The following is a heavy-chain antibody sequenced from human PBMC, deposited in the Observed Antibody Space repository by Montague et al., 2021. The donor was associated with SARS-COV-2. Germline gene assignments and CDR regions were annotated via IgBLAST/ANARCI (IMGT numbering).Heavy chain of an antibody. Sequence: SETLSLTYAVSDGSISSPNWGNWVRQPPGKGLEWIGEIYYAGNTNYNPSLKSRVTIFIDKSKNHFSLQLSSVTAADTAVYYCARGGTYHYGMDVWGQGTTVAVSS. J-gene: IGHJ6*02. V-gene: IGHV4-4*02. CDR1: DGSISSPNW. CDR3: ARGGTYHYGMDV. D-gene: IGHD3-16*01. CDR2: IYYAGNT.